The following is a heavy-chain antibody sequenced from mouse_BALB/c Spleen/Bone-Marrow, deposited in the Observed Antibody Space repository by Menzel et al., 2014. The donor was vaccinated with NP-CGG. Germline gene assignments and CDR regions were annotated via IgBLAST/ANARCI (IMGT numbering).Heavy chain of an antibody. D-gene: IGHD1-1*01. CDR1: GFDFSRYW. CDR3: ARLYYYGNFAY. Sequence: EVKLMESGGGLVQPGGSLNLPCAASGFDFSRYWMSWVRQAPGKGLEWIGEINPDSSTINYTPSLKDKFIISRDNAKNTLYLQMSKVRSEDTALYYCARLYYYGNFAYWGQGTTLTVSS. V-gene: IGHV4-1*02. J-gene: IGHJ2*01. CDR2: INPDSSTI.